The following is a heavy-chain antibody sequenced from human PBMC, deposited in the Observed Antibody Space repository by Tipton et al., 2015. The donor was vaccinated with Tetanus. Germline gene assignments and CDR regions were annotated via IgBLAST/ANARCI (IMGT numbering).Heavy chain of an antibody. CDR3: AKDPPYSSSWPDALDL. Sequence: TLSLTCTVSGGSISSYYWSWIRQPPGKGLEWIGYIYFSGHTKYNPSFKSRVTFSLDTSQNQISLQLTSVTAADTAVYYCAKDPPYSSSWPDALDLWGQGTMITVTS. CDR1: GGSISSYY. V-gene: IGHV4-59*01. D-gene: IGHD6-13*01. CDR2: IYFSGHT. J-gene: IGHJ3*01.